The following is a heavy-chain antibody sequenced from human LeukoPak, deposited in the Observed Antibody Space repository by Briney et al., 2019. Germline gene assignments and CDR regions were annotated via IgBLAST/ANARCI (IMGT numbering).Heavy chain of an antibody. D-gene: IGHD3-22*01. Sequence: ASVKVSCKASGYTFTNYYMHWVRQAPGEGLAWMGMINPSCGDTTYAQVFQDRLAMTRDTSTSPVYMELSSLTSDDTAVYFCAKSVPYSSACFDRQPYFDLWGQGTLVTVSS. CDR3: AKSVPYSSACFDRQPYFDL. CDR2: INPSCGDT. J-gene: IGHJ4*02. CDR1: GYTFTNYY. V-gene: IGHV1-46*01.